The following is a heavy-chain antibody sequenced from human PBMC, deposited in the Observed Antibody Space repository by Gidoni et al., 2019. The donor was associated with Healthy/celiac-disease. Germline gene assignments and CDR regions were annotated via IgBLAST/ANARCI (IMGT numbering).Heavy chain of an antibody. CDR1: GDSVSSNSAA. CDR2: TYYRSKWYN. J-gene: IGHJ4*02. D-gene: IGHD3-3*01. CDR3: ARGDTITIFGVAKGGFDY. Sequence: QVQLQQSGPGLVKPSQTLSLPCAISGDSVSSNSAAWNWIRQSPSRGLEWLGRTYYRSKWYNDYAVSVKSRITINPDTSKNQFSLQLNSVTPEDTAVYYCARGDTITIFGVAKGGFDYWGQGTLVTVSS. V-gene: IGHV6-1*01.